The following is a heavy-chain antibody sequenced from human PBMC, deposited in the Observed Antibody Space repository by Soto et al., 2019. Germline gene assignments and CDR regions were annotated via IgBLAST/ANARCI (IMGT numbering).Heavy chain of an antibody. Sequence: PSETLSLTCTVSGGSISSYYWSWIRQPPGEGLEWIGYIYYSGSTNYNPSLKSRVTISVDTSKNQFSLKLSSVTAADTAVYYCARDRVLRYFDPHQGLGMDVWGQGTTVTVSS. V-gene: IGHV4-59*01. J-gene: IGHJ6*02. CDR3: ARDRVLRYFDPHQGLGMDV. CDR1: GGSISSYY. D-gene: IGHD3-9*01. CDR2: IYYSGST.